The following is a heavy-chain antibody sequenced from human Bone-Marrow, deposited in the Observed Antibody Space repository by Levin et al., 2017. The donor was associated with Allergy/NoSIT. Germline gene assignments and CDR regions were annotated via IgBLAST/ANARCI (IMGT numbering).Heavy chain of an antibody. CDR2: ISYDGSNK. V-gene: IGHV3-30*18. CDR3: AKAATAGFDYNYGMDV. J-gene: IGHJ6*02. CDR1: GFTFATFG. D-gene: IGHD6-13*01. Sequence: LSLTCAASGFTFATFGMHWVRQAPGKGLEWVSIISYDGSNKYYADSVKGRFTISRDNSKNTLYLQMNSLRAEDTALYYCAKAATAGFDYNYGMDVWGQGTTVTVSS.